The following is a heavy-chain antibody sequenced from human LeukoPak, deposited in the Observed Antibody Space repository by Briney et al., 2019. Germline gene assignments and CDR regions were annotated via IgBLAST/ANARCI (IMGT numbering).Heavy chain of an antibody. CDR3: ARDRVYCTNGVCLRMDV. CDR2: ISSSSSYI. Sequence: GGSLRLSCAASGFTFSSYSMNWVRQAPGKGLEWVSSISSSSSYIYHADSVKGRFTISRDNAKNSLYLQMNSLRAEDTAVYYCARDRVYCTNGVCLRMDVWGQGTTVTVSS. J-gene: IGHJ6*02. D-gene: IGHD2-8*01. V-gene: IGHV3-21*01. CDR1: GFTFSSYS.